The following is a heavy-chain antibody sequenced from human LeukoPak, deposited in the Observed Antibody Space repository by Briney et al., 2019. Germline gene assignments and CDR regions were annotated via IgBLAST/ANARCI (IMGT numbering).Heavy chain of an antibody. CDR3: ARQRSSGWNDFDY. J-gene: IGHJ4*02. CDR1: GYSFTSYW. Sequence: GESLKISCKGSGYSFTSYWIGWVRQMPGKGLEWMGIIYPGDSDTRYSPSFQGQVTISADKSISTAYLRWSSLKASDTAMYYCARQRSSGWNDFDYWGQGTLVTVSS. CDR2: IYPGDSDT. V-gene: IGHV5-51*01. D-gene: IGHD6-19*01.